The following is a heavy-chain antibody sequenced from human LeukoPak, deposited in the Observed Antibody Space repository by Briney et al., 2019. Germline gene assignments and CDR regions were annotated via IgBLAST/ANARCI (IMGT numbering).Heavy chain of an antibody. J-gene: IGHJ4*02. CDR1: GFTFSKYA. CDR2: FSGSGGST. D-gene: IGHD2/OR15-2a*01. CDR3: ARSGLSRFGF. Sequence: GGSLRLSCAASGFTFSKYAMSWVRQAPGKGLEWVSAFSGSGGSTYYADSVKGRFTISRDNSKNTLYLQMNSLRAEDTAVYYCARSGLSRFGFWGQGTLVAVSS. V-gene: IGHV3-23*01.